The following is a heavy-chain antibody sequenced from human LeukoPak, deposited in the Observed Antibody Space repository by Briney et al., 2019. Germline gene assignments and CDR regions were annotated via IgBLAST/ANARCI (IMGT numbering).Heavy chain of an antibody. D-gene: IGHD2-2*01. CDR2: ISTYNGDT. V-gene: IGHV1-18*01. CDR1: GYTYTRYA. J-gene: IGHJ4*02. Sequence: ASVKVSCKASGYTYTRYAISWVRHAPGQGLESMGWISTYNGDTNYAQNFQGRVTMTTDTSTTTAYMELRSLRSDDSAIYFCARDPSNTSGRYIYFDYWGQGTLVTVSS. CDR3: ARDPSNTSGRYIYFDY.